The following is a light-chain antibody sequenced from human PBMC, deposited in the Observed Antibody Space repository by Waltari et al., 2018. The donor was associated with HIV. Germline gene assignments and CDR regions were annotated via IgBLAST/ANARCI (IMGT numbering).Light chain of an antibody. V-gene: IGLV3-21*03. CDR1: NIGTKS. J-gene: IGLJ2*01. CDR3: QAWYHSDDPIF. CDR2: HDN. Sequence: SYVLTQPPSVSVAPGKTATITCGGDNIGTKSVQWYQKRPGQAPVLVFYHDNNRPSGVPERFSGSNSGDTATLTISRVEAGDEADYYCQAWYHSDDPIFFGGGTQLTVL.